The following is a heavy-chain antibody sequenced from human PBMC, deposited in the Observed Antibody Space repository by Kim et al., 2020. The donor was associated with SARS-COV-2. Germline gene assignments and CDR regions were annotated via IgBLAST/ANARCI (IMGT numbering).Heavy chain of an antibody. CDR2: IYYSGSS. Sequence: GKGLKWSGYIYYSGSSNHTHSLQSRVTISEDTSKNHVSLKLSSVTAADPAVYYGARHPIGYSYGPGFDYWGQGTLVTVSS. V-gene: IGHV4-59*08. CDR3: ARHPIGYSYGPGFDY. J-gene: IGHJ4*02. D-gene: IGHD5-18*01.